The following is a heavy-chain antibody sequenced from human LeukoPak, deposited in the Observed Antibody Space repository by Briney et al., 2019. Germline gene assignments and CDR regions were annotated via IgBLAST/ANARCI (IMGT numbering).Heavy chain of an antibody. Sequence: ASVKVSCKASGGTFSSYAISWVRQAPGQGLEWMGGIIPIFGTANYAQKFQGRVTITTDESTSTAYMELSSLRSEDTAVYYCARGPVGYYDSSGYYVDYWGQGTLVTVSS. CDR2: IIPIFGTA. J-gene: IGHJ4*02. CDR1: GGTFSSYA. V-gene: IGHV1-69*05. D-gene: IGHD3-22*01. CDR3: ARGPVGYYDSSGYYVDY.